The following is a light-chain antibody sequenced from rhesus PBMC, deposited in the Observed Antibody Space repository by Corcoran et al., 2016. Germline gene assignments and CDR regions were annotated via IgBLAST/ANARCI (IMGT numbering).Light chain of an antibody. CDR3: CSYVGSFTFYI. Sequence: QAALTQPHSVSGSPGQSVTISCTGTSSDIGGYNFVSWYQKHPDTAPKLLIYEVTKRPSGVSDRFSASKSGNTASLTISGLQAQDEADYHCCSYVGSFTFYIFGSGTRLTVL. CDR1: SSDIGGYNF. V-gene: IGLV2-32*01. CDR2: EVT. J-gene: IGLJ1*01.